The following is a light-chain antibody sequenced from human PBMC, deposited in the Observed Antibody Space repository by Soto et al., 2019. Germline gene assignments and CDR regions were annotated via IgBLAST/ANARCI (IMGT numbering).Light chain of an antibody. CDR1: QSLLHSDGYNY. V-gene: IGKV2-28*01. J-gene: IGKJ1*01. CDR3: MQSLKMWT. Sequence: DIVMTQSPLSLPVTPGESASISCRSSQSLLHSDGYNYLVWYLQKPGQSPQLLIYLGSNRASGVPDRFSGSGSGTDFTLQISRVEAEDVWVYYCMQSLKMWTFGQGTKVEI. CDR2: LGS.